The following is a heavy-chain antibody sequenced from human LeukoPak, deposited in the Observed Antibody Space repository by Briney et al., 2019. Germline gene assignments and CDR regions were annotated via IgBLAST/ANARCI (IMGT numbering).Heavy chain of an antibody. CDR1: GFTFSSYG. D-gene: IGHD2-15*01. Sequence: GGSLRLSCAASGFTFSSYGMHWVRQAPGKGLEWVAVIWYDGSNKYYADSVKGRFTISRDNSKNTLYLQMNSLRAEDTAVYYCARESGPGYCSGGSCYIDYWGQGTLVTVSS. J-gene: IGHJ4*02. CDR3: ARESGPGYCSGGSCYIDY. CDR2: IWYDGSNK. V-gene: IGHV3-33*01.